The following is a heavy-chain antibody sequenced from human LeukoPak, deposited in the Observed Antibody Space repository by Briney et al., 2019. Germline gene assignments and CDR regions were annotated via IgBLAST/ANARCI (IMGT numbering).Heavy chain of an antibody. CDR3: ARDYSGYDYSWFDP. J-gene: IGHJ5*02. CDR2: ISYDGSNK. V-gene: IGHV3-30-3*01. CDR1: GFTFSSYA. Sequence: PGGSLRLSCAASGFTFSSYAMHWVRQAPGKGLERVAVISYDGSNKYYADSVKGRFTISRDNSKNTLYLQMNSLRAEDTAVYYCARDYSGYDYSWFDPWGQGTLVTVSS. D-gene: IGHD5-12*01.